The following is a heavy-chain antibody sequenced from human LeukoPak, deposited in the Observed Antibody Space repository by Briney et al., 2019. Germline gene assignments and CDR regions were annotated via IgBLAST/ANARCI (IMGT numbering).Heavy chain of an antibody. CDR3: ERHEWSTFDP. CDR1: GGSISSSSYY. CDR2: IYYSGST. D-gene: IGHD3-3*01. J-gene: IGHJ5*02. V-gene: IGHV4-39*01. Sequence: PSETLSLTCTVSGGSISSSSYYWGWIRQPPGKGLEWIGSIYYSGSTYYNPSLKSRVAISVDTSKNQFSLKLSSVTAADTAVYYCERHEWSTFDPWGQGTLVTVSS.